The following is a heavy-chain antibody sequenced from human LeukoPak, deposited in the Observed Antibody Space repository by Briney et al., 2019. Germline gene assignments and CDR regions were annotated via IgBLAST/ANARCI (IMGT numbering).Heavy chain of an antibody. CDR1: GYTFTSYY. V-gene: IGHV1-46*01. D-gene: IGHD3-10*01. Sequence: ASVKVSCKASGYTFTSYYMHWVRQAPGQGLEWMGIINPSGGSTSYAQKFQGRVTMTRDTSTSTVYMEPSSLRSEDTAVYYCARDGLGSGSYHPYYYYGMDVWGQGTTVTVSS. CDR3: ARDGLGSGSYHPYYYYGMDV. CDR2: INPSGGST. J-gene: IGHJ6*02.